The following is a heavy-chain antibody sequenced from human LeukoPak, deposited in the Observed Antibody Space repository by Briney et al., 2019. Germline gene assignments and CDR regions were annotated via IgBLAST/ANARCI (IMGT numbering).Heavy chain of an antibody. V-gene: IGHV4-39*07. CDR2: IYYSGST. Sequence: SETLSLTCTVSGGSISSSSYYWGWIRQPPGKGLEWIGSIYYSGSTYYNPSLKSRVTISVDTSKNQFSLKLSSVTAADTAVYYCASPSGDTIFGVATQNAFDIWGQGTMVTVSS. J-gene: IGHJ3*02. CDR1: GGSISSSSYY. D-gene: IGHD3-3*01. CDR3: ASPSGDTIFGVATQNAFDI.